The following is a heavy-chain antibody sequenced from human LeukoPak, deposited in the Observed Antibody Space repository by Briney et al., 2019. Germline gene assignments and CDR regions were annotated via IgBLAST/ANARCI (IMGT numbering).Heavy chain of an antibody. CDR1: GFIFKTYS. J-gene: IGHJ3*02. CDR2: ISTSSGYI. V-gene: IGHV3-21*06. D-gene: IGHD5-24*01. CDR3: ARGATTLQREDAFDI. Sequence: GESLRLSCAASGFIFKTYSMDWVRQAPGKGLEWVSSISTSSGYIYYADSVKGRFTISRDNAKNLLFLQMNSLRAEDTAVYYRARGATTLQREDAFDIWGQGTMVTVSS.